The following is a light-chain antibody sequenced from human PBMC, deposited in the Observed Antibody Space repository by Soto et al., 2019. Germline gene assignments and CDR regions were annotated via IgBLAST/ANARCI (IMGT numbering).Light chain of an antibody. Sequence: GDRVTITCRASQTISKWLVWYQQKPGKAPKVLIFDASILASGVPSRFSGSGYGTEFTLTISSLQPDDFATYYCQQYNGYSTWTFGQGTKVDI. V-gene: IGKV1-5*01. CDR3: QQYNGYSTWT. CDR1: QTISKW. J-gene: IGKJ1*01. CDR2: DAS.